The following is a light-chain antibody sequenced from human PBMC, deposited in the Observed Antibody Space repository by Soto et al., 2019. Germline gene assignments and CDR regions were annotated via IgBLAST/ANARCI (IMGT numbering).Light chain of an antibody. CDR1: QTGDSRY. CDR2: AAS. V-gene: IGKV3-20*01. CDR3: QQYDSTVWT. J-gene: IGKJ1*01. Sequence: EIVLTQSPGTLSLCPGETATLSCRASQTGDSRYLAWYQQKRGQAPRLLIYAASSRATGVPDRFSGSGSGTDFTLTIRRLEPEDFAVYYCQQYDSTVWTFGQGTKVDIK.